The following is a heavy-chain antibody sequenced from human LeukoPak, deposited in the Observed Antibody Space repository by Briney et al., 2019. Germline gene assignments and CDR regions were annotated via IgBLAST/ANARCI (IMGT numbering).Heavy chain of an antibody. V-gene: IGHV4-39*01. Sequence: PSETLSLTCTFSGGSISSSSYYWGWVRQPPGKGLEWIGSIYYSGSTYYNPSLKSRVPISVDTSKNQFSLKLSSVTAADTAVYYCARPDYYDSSGSAAFDIWGQGTMVTVSS. CDR3: ARPDYYDSSGSAAFDI. J-gene: IGHJ3*02. D-gene: IGHD3-22*01. CDR2: IYYSGST. CDR1: GGSISSSSYY.